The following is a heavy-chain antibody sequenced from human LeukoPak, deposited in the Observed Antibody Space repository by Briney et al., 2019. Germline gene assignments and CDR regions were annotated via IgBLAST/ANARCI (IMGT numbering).Heavy chain of an antibody. J-gene: IGHJ6*03. CDR1: GYTFTSYA. CDR2: INTNTGNP. CDR3: ATGEYYDYGDYVSAADYYYYYMDV. D-gene: IGHD4-17*01. V-gene: IGHV7-4-1*02. Sequence: ASVKVSCKASGYTFTSYAMNWVRQAPGQGLEWMGWINTNTGNPTYAQGFTGRFVFSLDTSVSTAYLQISSLKAEDTAVYYCATGEYYDYGDYVSAADYYYYYMDVWGKGTTVTVSS.